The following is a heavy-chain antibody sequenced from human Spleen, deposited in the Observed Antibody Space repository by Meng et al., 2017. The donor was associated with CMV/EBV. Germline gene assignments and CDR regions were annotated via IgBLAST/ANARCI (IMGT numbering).Heavy chain of an antibody. Sequence: CKASGYTFTGYYIHWVRQAPGQGLEWMGRIIPNYDGTNYAQKFQGRVTMTRDTSISTAYMELSSLRSDDTAVYYCARDPSGGWDWFDPWGQGTLVTVSS. CDR1: GYTFTGYY. D-gene: IGHD3-10*01. V-gene: IGHV1-2*06. J-gene: IGHJ5*02. CDR3: ARDPSGGWDWFDP. CDR2: IIPNYDGT.